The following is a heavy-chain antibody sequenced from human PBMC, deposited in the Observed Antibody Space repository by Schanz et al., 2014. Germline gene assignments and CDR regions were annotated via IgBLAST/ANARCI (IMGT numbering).Heavy chain of an antibody. J-gene: IGHJ6*02. V-gene: IGHV3-NL1*01. CDR3: AKIWKGHPIEVRPGWSDGMDV. D-gene: IGHD6-6*01. CDR2: IYSDGRT. CDR1: GFSFSDYG. Sequence: QVQLVESGGGVVQPGRSLRLSCAGSGFSFSDYGMHWVRQAPGRGLEWVSVIYSDGRTYYGDSVKGRFTISRDNSKNTLYLQMNSLRAEDTAVYYCAKIWKGHPIEVRPGWSDGMDVWGQGTTVTVSS.